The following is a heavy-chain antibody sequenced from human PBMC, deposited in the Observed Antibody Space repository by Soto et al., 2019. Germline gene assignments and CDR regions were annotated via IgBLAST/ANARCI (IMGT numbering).Heavy chain of an antibody. CDR2: IYYSGST. CDR3: ARHKNWNDAGRWFDP. J-gene: IGHJ5*02. CDR1: GGSISSSSYY. Sequence: PSETLSLTCTVSGGSISSSSYYWGWIRQPPGKGLEWIGSIYYSGSTYYNPSLKSRVTISVDTSKNQFSLKLSSVTAADTAVYYCARHKNWNDAGRWFDPWGQGTLVTVSS. V-gene: IGHV4-39*01. D-gene: IGHD1-1*01.